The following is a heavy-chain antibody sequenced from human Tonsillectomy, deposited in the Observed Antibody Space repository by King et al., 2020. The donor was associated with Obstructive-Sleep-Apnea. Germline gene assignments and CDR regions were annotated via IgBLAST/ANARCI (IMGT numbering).Heavy chain of an antibody. CDR3: ARQNIEAPGAWFDP. J-gene: IGHJ5*02. D-gene: IGHD5-12*01. V-gene: IGHV6-1*01. CDR2: TYYRSKWYN. CDR1: GDSVSSNSAA. Sequence: VQLQQSGPSLVKPSQTLSLTCAISGDSVSSNSAAWNWIRQSPSRGLEWLGRTYYRSKWYNDYAISVKSRITINPDTSKNHLSLQLTSVTPEDTAVYYCARQNIEAPGAWFDPWGQGTLATVSS.